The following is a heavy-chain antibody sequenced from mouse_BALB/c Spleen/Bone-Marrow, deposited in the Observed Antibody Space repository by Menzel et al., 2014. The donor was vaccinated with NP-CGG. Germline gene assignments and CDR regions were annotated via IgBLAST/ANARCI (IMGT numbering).Heavy chain of an antibody. J-gene: IGHJ3*01. D-gene: IGHD2-2*01. Sequence: VQLQQSGAELVRPGASVKLSCKSSGYIFTSYWIHWVKQRSGQGLEWIARIYPGTGSTYYNEKFKGKATLTADKSSSTAYMQLSSLKSEGSAVYFCAKGNDGYDDGAWFAYWGQGTLVTVSA. CDR3: AKGNDGYDDGAWFAY. CDR1: GYIFTSYW. CDR2: IYPGTGST. V-gene: IGHV1S132*01.